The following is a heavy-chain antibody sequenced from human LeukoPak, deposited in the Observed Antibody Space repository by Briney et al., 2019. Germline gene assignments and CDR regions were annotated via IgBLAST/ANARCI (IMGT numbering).Heavy chain of an antibody. Sequence: ASVKVSCKASGYTFTGYHMHWVRQAPGQGLEWMGWINPNSGGTNYAQKFQGGVTMTRDTSISTAYMELSRLRSDDTAVYYCARDHIVVVPAAGGWFDPWGQGTLVTVSS. CDR1: GYTFTGYH. V-gene: IGHV1-2*02. D-gene: IGHD2-2*01. CDR2: INPNSGGT. CDR3: ARDHIVVVPAAGGWFDP. J-gene: IGHJ5*02.